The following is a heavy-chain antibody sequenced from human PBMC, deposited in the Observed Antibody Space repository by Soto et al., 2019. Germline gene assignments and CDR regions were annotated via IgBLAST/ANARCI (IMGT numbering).Heavy chain of an antibody. CDR3: AKASYYDSSGPRYYGLGYYYYGMDV. CDR2: ISGSGGST. CDR1: GFTFSSYA. D-gene: IGHD3-22*01. Sequence: GGSLRLSCAASGFTFSSYAMSWVRQAPGKGLEWVSAISGSGGSTYYADSVKGRFTISRDNSKNTLYLQMNSLRAEDTAVYYCAKASYYDSSGPRYYGLGYYYYGMDVWGQGTTVTVSS. J-gene: IGHJ6*02. V-gene: IGHV3-23*01.